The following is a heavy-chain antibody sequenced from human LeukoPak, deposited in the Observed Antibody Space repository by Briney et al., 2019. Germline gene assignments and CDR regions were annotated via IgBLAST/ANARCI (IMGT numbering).Heavy chain of an antibody. D-gene: IGHD3-22*01. Sequence: PSETLSLTCTVSGGSVSSGSYYWSWIRQPPGKGLEWIGEINHSGSTNYNPSLKSRVTISVDTSKNQFSLKLSSVTAADTAVYYCARVGSGYYYVYWGQGTLVTVSS. J-gene: IGHJ4*02. CDR3: ARVGSGYYYVY. V-gene: IGHV4-39*07. CDR1: GGSVSSGSYY. CDR2: INHSGST.